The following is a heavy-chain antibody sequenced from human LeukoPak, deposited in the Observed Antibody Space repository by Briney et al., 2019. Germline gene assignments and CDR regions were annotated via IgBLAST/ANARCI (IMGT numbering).Heavy chain of an antibody. CDR3: ARSHCSRATCYPDY. D-gene: IGHD2-15*01. Sequence: SEALSLTCTVSGGSISISSHYWGWIRQPPGKGLERIGFIYYSGSTYYNPSLKSRVTVSVDTSKNQFSLKLSSVTAADTAVYYCARSHCSRATCYPDYWGQGTLVTVSS. CDR1: GGSISISSHY. J-gene: IGHJ4*02. CDR2: IYYSGST. V-gene: IGHV4-39*01.